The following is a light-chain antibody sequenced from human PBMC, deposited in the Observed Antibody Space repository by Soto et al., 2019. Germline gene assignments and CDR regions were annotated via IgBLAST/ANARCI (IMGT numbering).Light chain of an antibody. J-gene: IGLJ3*02. CDR2: GNS. Sequence: QSVLTQPPSVSGAPGQRVTISCTGSSSNIGAGYDVHWYQQLPGTAPKLLISGNSTRPSGVPDRFSGSKSGTSASLAITVLQAEDEANYYCQSYDSSLSGWVFGGGTKLTVL. CDR3: QSYDSSLSGWV. V-gene: IGLV1-40*01. CDR1: SSNIGAGYD.